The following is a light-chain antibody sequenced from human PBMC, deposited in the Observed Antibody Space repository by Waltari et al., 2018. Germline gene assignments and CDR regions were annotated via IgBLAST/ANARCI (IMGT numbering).Light chain of an antibody. V-gene: IGKV1-8*01. CDR1: QGISSY. CDR2: ASS. CDR3: QQYYSNPAT. J-gene: IGKJ1*01. Sequence: AIRITQSPSSLSASTGDRVTITCRPSQGISSYLAWYQQKPGKAPKVLIYASSTLQSGVQSRCSGSGSGTDFTLTISCLQSEDFAIYYCQQYYSNPATFGQGTKVEIK.